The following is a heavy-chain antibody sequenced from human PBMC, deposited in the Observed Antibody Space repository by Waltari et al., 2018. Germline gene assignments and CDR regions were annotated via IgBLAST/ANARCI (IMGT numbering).Heavy chain of an antibody. CDR3: ARDTNDFWSGYRWFDP. CDR2: IYYSGST. Sequence: QVQLQESGPGLVKPSETLSLTCTVSGGSISSYYWSWIRQPPGKGLEWIGYIYYSGSTNYNPSLKSRVTISVDTSKNQFSLKLSSVTAADTAVYYCARDTNDFWSGYRWFDPWGQGTLVTVSS. CDR1: GGSISSYY. D-gene: IGHD3-3*01. J-gene: IGHJ5*02. V-gene: IGHV4-59*01.